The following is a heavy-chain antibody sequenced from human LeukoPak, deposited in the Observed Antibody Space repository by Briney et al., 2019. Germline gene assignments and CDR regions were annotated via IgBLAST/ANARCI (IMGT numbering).Heavy chain of an antibody. CDR3: AKAIVVVVAAKSYYYYGMDV. J-gene: IGHJ6*04. D-gene: IGHD2-15*01. CDR1: GFTFSSYA. CDR2: ISGSGGST. V-gene: IGHV3-23*01. Sequence: GGSLRLSCAASGFTFSSYAMSWVRQAPGKGLEWVPAISGSGGSTYYADSVKGRFTISRDNSKNTLYLQMNSLRAEDTAVYYCAKAIVVVVAAKSYYYYGMDVWGKGTTVTVSS.